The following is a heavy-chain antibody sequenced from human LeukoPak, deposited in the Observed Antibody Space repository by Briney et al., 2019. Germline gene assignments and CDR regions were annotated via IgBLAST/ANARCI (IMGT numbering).Heavy chain of an antibody. V-gene: IGHV4-34*01. Sequence: SETLSLTCAVYGGSFSGYYWSWIRQPPGKGLEWIGEINHSGSTNYNPSLKSRVTISVDTSKNQFSLKLSSVTAADTAVYYCARGSRITIFGVVIRSWFDPWGRGTLVTVSS. CDR1: GGSFSGYY. J-gene: IGHJ5*02. D-gene: IGHD3-3*01. CDR3: ARGSRITIFGVVIRSWFDP. CDR2: INHSGST.